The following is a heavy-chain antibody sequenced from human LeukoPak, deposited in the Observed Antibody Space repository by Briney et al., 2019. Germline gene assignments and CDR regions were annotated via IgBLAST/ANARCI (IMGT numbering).Heavy chain of an antibody. CDR1: GGSVGSGGHF. Sequence: SETLSLTCAVSGGSVGSGGHFWSWIRQPPGKGLEWIGYIYSTGITNYNPSLKSRITMSVETSKNQFSLKLSSAISADTAVYYCARTKSQSGSYRYYFDSWGQGTLVTVSS. CDR2: IYSTGIT. CDR3: ARTKSQSGSYRYYFDS. D-gene: IGHD1-26*01. J-gene: IGHJ4*02. V-gene: IGHV4-61*08.